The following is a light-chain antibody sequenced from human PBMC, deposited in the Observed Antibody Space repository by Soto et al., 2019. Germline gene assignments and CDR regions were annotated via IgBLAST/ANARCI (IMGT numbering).Light chain of an antibody. Sequence: ETVLTQSPGTLSLSPGERATVSCRASQSVGGNSLAWYQQRPGQAPRLLIYDTSKRATGIPDRFSGSGSGTDFTLTISRLEPADFAVYYCQQYQNSPLTFGQGTKVEIK. V-gene: IGKV3-20*01. CDR3: QQYQNSPLT. CDR2: DTS. CDR1: QSVGGNS. J-gene: IGKJ1*01.